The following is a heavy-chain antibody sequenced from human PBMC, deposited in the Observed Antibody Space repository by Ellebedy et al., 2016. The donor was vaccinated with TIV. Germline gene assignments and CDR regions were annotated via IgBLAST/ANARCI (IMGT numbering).Heavy chain of an antibody. V-gene: IGHV1-2*04. J-gene: IGHJ4*02. Sequence: ASVKVSCKASGYTFTGYYMHWVRQAPGQGLEWMGWINPNSGGTNYAQKFQGWVTMTRDTSISTAYMELSRLRSDDTAVYYCARDRRIAVAGTIFDYWGQGTPVTVSS. CDR2: INPNSGGT. CDR1: GYTFTGYY. CDR3: ARDRRIAVAGTIFDY. D-gene: IGHD6-19*01.